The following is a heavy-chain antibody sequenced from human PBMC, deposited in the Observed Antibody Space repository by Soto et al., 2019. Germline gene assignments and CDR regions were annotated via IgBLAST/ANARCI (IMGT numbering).Heavy chain of an antibody. J-gene: IGHJ4*02. V-gene: IGHV3-21*01. CDR1: GFTFSSYS. Sequence: GGSLRLSCAASGFTFSSYSMNWVRQAPGKGLEWVSSISSSSSYIYYADSVKGRFTISRDNAKNSLYLQMNSLRAEDTAVYYCARDSANYDILTGPDYWGQGTLVTVSS. CDR3: ARDSANYDILTGPDY. CDR2: ISSSSSYI. D-gene: IGHD3-9*01.